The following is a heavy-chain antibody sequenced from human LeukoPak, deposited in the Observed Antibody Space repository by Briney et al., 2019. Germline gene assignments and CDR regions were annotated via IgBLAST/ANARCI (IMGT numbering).Heavy chain of an antibody. V-gene: IGHV3-74*01. Sequence: GGSLRLSCAASGFTFSSYWMHWVRQAPGKGLVWVSGINNDGSSTKYADSVKGRFTISRDNAKNTLYVQVNSLRVDDMAVYYCARGQGHGFDIWGQGTMVTVSS. CDR3: ARGQGHGFDI. CDR2: INNDGSST. CDR1: GFTFSSYW. J-gene: IGHJ3*02.